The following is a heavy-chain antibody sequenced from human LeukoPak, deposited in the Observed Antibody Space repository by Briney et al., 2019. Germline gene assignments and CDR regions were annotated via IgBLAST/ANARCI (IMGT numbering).Heavy chain of an antibody. CDR1: GFTFSSCA. V-gene: IGHV3-23*01. D-gene: IGHD1-26*01. CDR3: AKDPIFSGSYGVFDY. CDR2: IIDSGNSI. Sequence: GGSLRLSCAASGFTFSSCAMSWVRQAPGKGLEWVSTIIDSGNSIYYADSAEGRFTISRDNSKNTLYPQMNSLRAGDTAVYYCAKDPIFSGSYGVFDYWGLGTLVTVSS. J-gene: IGHJ4*02.